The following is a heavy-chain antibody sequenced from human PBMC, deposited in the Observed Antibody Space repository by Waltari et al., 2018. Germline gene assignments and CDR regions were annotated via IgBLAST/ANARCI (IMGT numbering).Heavy chain of an antibody. CDR1: GGSISSSSYY. CDR3: ARGRNYYGSGRSFDY. CDR2: IYYSGST. J-gene: IGHJ4*02. Sequence: QLQLQESGPGLVKPSETLSLTCTVSGGSISSSSYYWGWIRQPPGKGLEWIGSIYYSGSTYYNPSLKSRVTISVDTSKNQFSLKLSSVTAADTAVYYCARGRNYYGSGRSFDYWGQGTLVTVSS. D-gene: IGHD3-10*01. V-gene: IGHV4-39*07.